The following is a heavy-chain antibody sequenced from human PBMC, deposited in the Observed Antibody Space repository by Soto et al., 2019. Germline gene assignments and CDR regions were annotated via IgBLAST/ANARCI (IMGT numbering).Heavy chain of an antibody. CDR2: ISGSGGST. D-gene: IGHD3-10*01. CDR3: ATAGATIYYYYGMDV. V-gene: IGHV3-23*01. CDR1: GFTFSSYA. Sequence: SCAASGFTFSSYAMSWVRQAPGKGLEWVSAISGSGGSTYYADSVKGRFTISRDNSKNTLYLQMNSLRAEDTAVYYCATAGATIYYYYGMDVWGQGTTVTVSS. J-gene: IGHJ6*02.